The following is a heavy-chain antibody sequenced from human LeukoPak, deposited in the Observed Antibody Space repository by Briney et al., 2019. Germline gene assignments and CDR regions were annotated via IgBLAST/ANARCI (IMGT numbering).Heavy chain of an antibody. D-gene: IGHD3-22*01. Sequence: KTSETLSLTCTVSGGSVSSGSYYWSWIRQPPGKGLEWIGYIYHSGSTYYNPSLKSRVTISVDRSKNQFSLKLSSVTAADTAVYYCARGNYYDSSGPWCFDLWGRGTLVTVSS. CDR2: IYHSGST. CDR1: GGSVSSGSYY. V-gene: IGHV4-30-2*01. J-gene: IGHJ2*01. CDR3: ARGNYYDSSGPWCFDL.